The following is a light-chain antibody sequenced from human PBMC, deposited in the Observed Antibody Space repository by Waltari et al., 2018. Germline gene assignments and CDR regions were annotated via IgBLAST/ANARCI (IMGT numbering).Light chain of an antibody. CDR1: NIGSKS. CDR2: DDS. J-gene: IGLJ2*01. V-gene: IGLV3-21*03. Sequence: SYVLTQPPSVSVAPGKTARITCGGNNIGSKSVHLYPQKPGQAPVLVVYDDSARPSGIPERFSGSNSGNTATLTISRVEAGDEADYYCQVWDNSSDHVVFGGGTNLTVL. CDR3: QVWDNSSDHVV.